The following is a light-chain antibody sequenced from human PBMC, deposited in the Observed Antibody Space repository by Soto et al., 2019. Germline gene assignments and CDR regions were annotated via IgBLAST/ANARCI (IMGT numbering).Light chain of an antibody. CDR2: YGS. CDR3: QQRSKWPPRT. Sequence: VLTQSTASLSSSPGDGATLSCMASQCFXSYFDWYQLKSGQAARILSXYGSNRATGIPARFSGSGSGTDFTLTISSLEPEEFAVYYCQQRSKWPPRTFGQGTRLEIK. J-gene: IGKJ5*01. CDR1: QCFXSY. V-gene: IGKV3-11*01.